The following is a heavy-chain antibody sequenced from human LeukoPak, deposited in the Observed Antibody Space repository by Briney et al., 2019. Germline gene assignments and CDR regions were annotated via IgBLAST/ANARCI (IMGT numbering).Heavy chain of an antibody. D-gene: IGHD6-13*01. Sequence: SETLSLTCTVSGGSLSSYFWSWIRQPQGKGLEWIAYIYYSGSTNYNPSLKSRVTISVDTSKNQFSLKLSSVTAADTAVYYCARQPSSWFTSFDSWGQGTLVTVSS. CDR3: ARQPSSWFTSFDS. CDR2: IYYSGST. V-gene: IGHV4-59*01. J-gene: IGHJ4*02. CDR1: GGSLSSYF.